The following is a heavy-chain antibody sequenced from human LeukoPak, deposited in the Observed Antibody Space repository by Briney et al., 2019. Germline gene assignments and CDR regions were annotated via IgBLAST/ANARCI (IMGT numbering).Heavy chain of an antibody. CDR2: ISYDGSNK. J-gene: IGHJ4*02. V-gene: IGHV3-30*18. CDR1: GFTFSSYG. Sequence: PGGSLRLSCAASGFTFSSYGMHWVRQAPGKGLEWVAVISYDGSNKYYADSVKGRFTISRDNSKNTLYLQMNSLRAEDTAVYYCAKGDGYSSGGAYWGQGTLVTVSS. CDR3: AKGDGYSSGGAY. D-gene: IGHD6-19*01.